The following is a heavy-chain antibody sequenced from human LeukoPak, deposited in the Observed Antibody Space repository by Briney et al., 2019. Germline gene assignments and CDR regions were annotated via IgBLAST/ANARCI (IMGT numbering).Heavy chain of an antibody. D-gene: IGHD4/OR15-4a*01. Sequence: GGSLRLSCAACGFTFGTYWMTWVRQAPGKGLEWVANIKTDGSQTYYLDSVKGRFTISRDNAKNFLSLQLGSLRAGDTGVYYCARASMGGRDYHLDSWGQGTLVTVSS. J-gene: IGHJ4*02. CDR1: GFTFGTYW. V-gene: IGHV3-7*01. CDR3: ARASMGGRDYHLDS. CDR2: IKTDGSQT.